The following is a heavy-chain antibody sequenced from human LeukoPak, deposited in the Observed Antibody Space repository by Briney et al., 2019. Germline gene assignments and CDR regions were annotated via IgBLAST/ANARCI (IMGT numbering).Heavy chain of an antibody. CDR2: INWNSGTV. Sequence: GGSLRLSCAASGFSFHDYAMHWVRQAPGKGLEWVSGINWNSGTVDYADAMKGRFTISRDNAKNSVYLQMTSLRPEDMALYYCAKGGGSLIPYYLDSWGQGTLVTVSS. CDR3: AKGGGSLIPYYLDS. CDR1: GFSFHDYA. V-gene: IGHV3-9*03. D-gene: IGHD1-26*01. J-gene: IGHJ4*02.